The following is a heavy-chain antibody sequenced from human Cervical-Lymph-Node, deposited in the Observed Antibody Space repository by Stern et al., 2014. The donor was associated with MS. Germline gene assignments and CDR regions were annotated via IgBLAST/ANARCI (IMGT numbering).Heavy chain of an antibody. V-gene: IGHV4-61*02. J-gene: IGHJ5*02. D-gene: IGHD1-26*01. CDR2: IHDSGST. CDR3: ATTRWDLFTWNWFDP. CDR1: GGSISSSGYY. Sequence: VQLVESGPGLVKPSQTLSLTCTVSGGSISSSGYYWSWIRQPADKGLEWIGRIHDSGSTYYNPSLQSRATISMDTAKNQFSLPMTSVTAADTAVYYCATTRWDLFTWNWFDPWGQGTLVTVSS.